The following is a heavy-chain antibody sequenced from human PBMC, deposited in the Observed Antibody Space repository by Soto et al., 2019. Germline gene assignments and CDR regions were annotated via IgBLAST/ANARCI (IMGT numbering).Heavy chain of an antibody. Sequence: ASLKVSRKTSGYTFTGYNMHWVRQAPGQGLEWMGWINPNNGGTNYAQKFQGWVTMTRDTSISTAYMELSRLRSDDTAVYYCARQRAAAYNWFDPWGQGTLVTVSS. J-gene: IGHJ5*02. CDR1: GYTFTGYN. CDR3: ARQRAAAYNWFDP. V-gene: IGHV1-2*04. CDR2: INPNNGGT. D-gene: IGHD6-13*01.